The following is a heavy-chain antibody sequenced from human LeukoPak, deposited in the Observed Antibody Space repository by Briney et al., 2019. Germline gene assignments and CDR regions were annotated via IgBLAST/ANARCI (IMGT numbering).Heavy chain of an antibody. Sequence: GASVKVSCKASGYTFTGYYMHCVRQAPGQGLEWMGWISAYNGNTNYAQKFQGRVTMTTDTSTSTAYMELRSLRSDDTAVYYCARDDYADLDYWGQGTLVTVSS. V-gene: IGHV1-18*04. D-gene: IGHD4-17*01. CDR3: ARDDYADLDY. CDR1: GYTFTGYY. J-gene: IGHJ4*02. CDR2: ISAYNGNT.